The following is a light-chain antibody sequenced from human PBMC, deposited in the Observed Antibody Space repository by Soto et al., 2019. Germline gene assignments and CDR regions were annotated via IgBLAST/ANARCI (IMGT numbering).Light chain of an antibody. CDR1: QSVSSSY. CDR3: QQYGSSPPST. J-gene: IGKJ3*01. CDR2: GAS. V-gene: IGKV3-20*01. Sequence: EIVLTQSPGTLSLSPGERATLSCRASQSVSSSYLAWYQQKPGQAPRLPIYGASSRATGIPDRFSGSGSGTDFTLTISRLEPEDFAVYYCQQYGSSPPSTFGPGTKVDIK.